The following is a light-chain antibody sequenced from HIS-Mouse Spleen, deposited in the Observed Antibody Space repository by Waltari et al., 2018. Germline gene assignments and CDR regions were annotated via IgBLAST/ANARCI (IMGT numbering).Light chain of an antibody. V-gene: IGKV3-20*01. CDR2: GAS. Sequence: EIVLTQSPGTLSLSPGERATPSCRASQSVSSSYLAWYQQKPGQAPRLLIYGASSRATGIPDRFSGSGSGTDFTLTISRLEPEDFAVYYCQQYGSSPRTFGQGTKVGIK. CDR3: QQYGSSPRT. J-gene: IGKJ1*01. CDR1: QSVSSSY.